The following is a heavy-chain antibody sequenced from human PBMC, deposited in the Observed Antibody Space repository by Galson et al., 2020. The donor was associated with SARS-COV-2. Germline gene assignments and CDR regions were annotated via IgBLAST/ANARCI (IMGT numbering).Heavy chain of an antibody. V-gene: IGHV4-34*01. J-gene: IGHJ6*03. CDR1: GGSFSGYY. CDR3: ARLTKRWLQLALRNYYYMDV. Sequence: SETLSLTCAVYGGSFSGYYWSWIRQPPGKGLEWIGEINHSGSTNYNPSLKSRVTISVDTSKNQFSLKLSSVTAADTAVYYCARLTKRWLQLALRNYYYMDVWGKGTTVTVS. D-gene: IGHD5-12*01. CDR2: INHSGST.